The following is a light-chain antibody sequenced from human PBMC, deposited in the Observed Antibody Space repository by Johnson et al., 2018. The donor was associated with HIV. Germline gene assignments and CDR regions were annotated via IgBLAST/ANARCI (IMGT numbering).Light chain of an antibody. CDR1: SSNIGNNY. J-gene: IGLJ1*01. CDR2: ENN. Sequence: QSVLTQPPSVSAAPGQKVTISCSGSSSNIGNNYVSWYQQLPGTAPKLLIYENNKRPLGIPDRFSGSKSGTSATLGITGIQTGDEADFYCGTWDTSLSAFVFGTGTKVTV. V-gene: IGLV1-51*02. CDR3: GTWDTSLSAFV.